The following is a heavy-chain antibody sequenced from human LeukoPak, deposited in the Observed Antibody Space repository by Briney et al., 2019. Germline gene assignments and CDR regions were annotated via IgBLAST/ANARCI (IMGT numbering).Heavy chain of an antibody. D-gene: IGHD3-10*01. CDR2: VYHSGST. CDR3: ARHLYFYGSGSRYFDF. V-gene: IGHV4-39*01. J-gene: IGHJ4*02. CDR1: GDSISSRNIY. Sequence: SETLPLTCTVSGDSISSRNIYWGWIRQAPGKGLEWIGTVYHSGSTYYNPSLETRVIISADTSKNQLSLGLSSVTAADTALYYCARHLYFYGSGSRYFDFWGQGTLVTVSS.